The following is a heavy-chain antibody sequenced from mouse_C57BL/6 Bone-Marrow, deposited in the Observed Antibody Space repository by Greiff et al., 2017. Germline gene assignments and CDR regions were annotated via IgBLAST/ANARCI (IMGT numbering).Heavy chain of an antibody. V-gene: IGHV14-3*01. CDR1: GFNIKNTY. Sequence: VQLQQSVAELVRPGASVKLSCTASGFNIKNTYMHWVKQRPEQGLEWIGRIDPANGNTKYAPKFQGKATITADTSSNTAYLQLSSLTSEDTAIYYCARGTTVVASPWYFDVWGTGTTVTVSS. CDR2: IDPANGNT. CDR3: ARGTTVVASPWYFDV. J-gene: IGHJ1*03. D-gene: IGHD1-1*01.